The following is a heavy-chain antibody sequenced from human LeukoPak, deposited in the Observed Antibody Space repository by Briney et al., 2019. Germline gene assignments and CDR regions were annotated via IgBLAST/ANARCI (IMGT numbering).Heavy chain of an antibody. J-gene: IGHJ5*02. CDR1: GGSFSGYY. V-gene: IGHV4-34*01. Sequence: SETLSLTCAVYGGSFSGYYWSWLRQPPGKGLEWTGESNHSGSTNYNPSLKSRVTISVDTSKNQFSLKLSSVTAAVTAVYYCARDVDTAMVWASWFDPWGQGTLVTVSS. CDR3: ARDVDTAMVWASWFDP. D-gene: IGHD5-18*01. CDR2: SNHSGST.